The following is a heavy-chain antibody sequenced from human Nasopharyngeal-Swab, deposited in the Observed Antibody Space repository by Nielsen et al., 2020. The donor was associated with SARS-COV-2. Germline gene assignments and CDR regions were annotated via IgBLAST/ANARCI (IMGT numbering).Heavy chain of an antibody. CDR3: GRQVWPGDYYYYYYMDV. Sequence: GGPLRLSCVGPGFTFSDYYMSWIPQAPGKGLEWVSDITSRGDTVKYADPVKGRFTISRDNAKNSVYVQMNSLRAEDTAVYYCGRQVWPGDYYYYYYMDVWGKGTTVTVSS. CDR2: ITSRGDTV. J-gene: IGHJ6*03. V-gene: IGHV3-11*01. D-gene: IGHD2-21*01. CDR1: GFTFSDYY.